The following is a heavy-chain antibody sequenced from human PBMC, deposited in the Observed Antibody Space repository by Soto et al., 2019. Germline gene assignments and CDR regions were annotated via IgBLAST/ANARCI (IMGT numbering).Heavy chain of an antibody. CDR2: IIPISGTA. Sequence: QVQLVQSGAEVKKPGSSVKVSCKASGGTFSSYAISWGRQAPGQGLEWMGGIIPISGTANYAQKFQVRVTITADESTSTAYMELSSLRSEDTAVYYCARSQGSSTSLEIYYYYYYGMDVWGQGTTVTVSS. J-gene: IGHJ6*02. V-gene: IGHV1-69*01. CDR1: GGTFSSYA. D-gene: IGHD2-2*01. CDR3: ARSQGSSTSLEIYYYYYYGMDV.